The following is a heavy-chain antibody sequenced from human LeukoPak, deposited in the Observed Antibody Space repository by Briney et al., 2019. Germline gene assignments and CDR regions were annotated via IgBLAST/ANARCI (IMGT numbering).Heavy chain of an antibody. Sequence: PGGSLRLSCAASGFTFSDYYMSWIRQAPGKGLDWVSYISSSGGNTYYADSVKGRFTISRDNAKNSLFLQMNSLRAEDTAVYYCARAIYDGFDIWGQGKMVTVSS. CDR2: ISSSGGNT. CDR1: GFTFSDYY. V-gene: IGHV3-11*01. J-gene: IGHJ3*02. CDR3: ARAIYDGFDI.